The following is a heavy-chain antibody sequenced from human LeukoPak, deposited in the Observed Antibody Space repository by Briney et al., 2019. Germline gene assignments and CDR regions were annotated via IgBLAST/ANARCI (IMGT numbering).Heavy chain of an antibody. J-gene: IGHJ3*02. CDR2: IKQDGSEE. D-gene: IGHD4/OR15-4a*01. CDR1: GFTFNNYW. Sequence: PGGSLRLSCAASGFTFNNYWMYWVRQAPGKGLEWVANIKQDGSEENYVDSVKGRFTISRDNAKNSLYLQINSLRAEDTAVYYCASAKRTQDDTFDIWGQGTMVTVSS. CDR3: ASAKRTQDDTFDI. V-gene: IGHV3-7*01.